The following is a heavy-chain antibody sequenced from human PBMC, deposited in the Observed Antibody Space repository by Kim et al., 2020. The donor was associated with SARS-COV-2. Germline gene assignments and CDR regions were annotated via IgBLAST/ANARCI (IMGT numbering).Heavy chain of an antibody. CDR1: GFPFNSAW. D-gene: IGHD2-21*01. Sequence: GGSLRLSCVASGFPFNSAWRTWVRQAPGKGLEWVGRILRTAVGGTTQYAAPVKVRFIISRDDSKNTLYWQMNSLEIEDTAVYYCTTYFNGGGDYCGQGALVTVSS. CDR2: ILRTAVGGTT. J-gene: IGHJ4*02. CDR3: TTYFNGGGDY. V-gene: IGHV3-15*01.